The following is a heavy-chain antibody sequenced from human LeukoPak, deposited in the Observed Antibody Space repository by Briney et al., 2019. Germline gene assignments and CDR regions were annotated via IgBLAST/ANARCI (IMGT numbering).Heavy chain of an antibody. CDR3: ARDIWVGVGALY. J-gene: IGHJ4*02. V-gene: IGHV1-46*01. Sequence: ASVKVSCKASGYTFTSYYMHWVRQAPGQGLEWMGIINPSGGSTSYAQKFQGRVTMTRDMSTSTVYMELSSLRSEDTAVYYCARDIWVGVGALYWGQGTLVTVSS. D-gene: IGHD1-26*01. CDR2: INPSGGST. CDR1: GYTFTSYY.